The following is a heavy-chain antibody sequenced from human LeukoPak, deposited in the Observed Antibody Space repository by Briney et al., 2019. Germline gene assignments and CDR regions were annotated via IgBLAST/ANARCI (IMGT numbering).Heavy chain of an antibody. J-gene: IGHJ5*02. CDR1: GGSISSSTYF. Sequence: SETLSLTCTVSGGSISSSTYFWGWIRQPPGKGLEWIGTIYYSGSTYYNPSLKSRVTISVDSSKNQFSLRLSSVTAADTAVYYCARESLTWLQSRTSWFDPWGQGALVTVSS. CDR3: ARESLTWLQSRTSWFDP. D-gene: IGHD5-24*01. CDR2: IYYSGST. V-gene: IGHV4-39*07.